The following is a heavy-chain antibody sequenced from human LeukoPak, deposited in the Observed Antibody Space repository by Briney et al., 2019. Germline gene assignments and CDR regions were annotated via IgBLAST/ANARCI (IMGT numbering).Heavy chain of an antibody. CDR2: ISGSGANT. Sequence: PGGSLRLSCAASKFTFSTSAMSWVRQAPGKGLEWVSAISGSGANTYYVDSVKGRFTISRDNSKNTLYLEMSSLRSDDTAVYYCAKVSQTYYDIMTGYPNYYFDYWGQGTLVTVSS. D-gene: IGHD3-9*01. CDR3: AKVSQTYYDIMTGYPNYYFDY. J-gene: IGHJ4*02. CDR1: KFTFSTSA. V-gene: IGHV3-23*01.